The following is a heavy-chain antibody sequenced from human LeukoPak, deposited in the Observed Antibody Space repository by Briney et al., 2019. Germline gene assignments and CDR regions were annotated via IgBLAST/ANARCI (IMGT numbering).Heavy chain of an antibody. CDR1: GFTFRSYW. CDR3: ARGGGLDV. Sequence: PGGSLELSCAAPGFTFRSYWMNWAGRAPGKGLEWVASINHNGNVNYYVDSVKGRFTISRDNAKNSLYLQMSNLRAEDTAVYFCARGGGLDVWGQGATVTVSS. CDR2: INHNGNVN. D-gene: IGHD3-16*01. V-gene: IGHV3-7*03. J-gene: IGHJ6*02.